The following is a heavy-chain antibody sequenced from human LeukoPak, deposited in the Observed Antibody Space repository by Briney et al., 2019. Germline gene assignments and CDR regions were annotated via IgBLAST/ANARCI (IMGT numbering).Heavy chain of an antibody. CDR1: EFTFSSYS. J-gene: IGHJ4*02. CDR3: ARGNYGDLRWDY. Sequence: GGSLRLSCAGSEFTFSSYSMHWVRQAPGKGLEWVSSISGRSDDIYYADSVQGRFTISRDNSKNTLYLQMNSLRAEDTAVYYCARGNYGDLRWDYWGQGTLVTVSS. CDR2: ISGRSDDI. D-gene: IGHD4-17*01. V-gene: IGHV3-21*01.